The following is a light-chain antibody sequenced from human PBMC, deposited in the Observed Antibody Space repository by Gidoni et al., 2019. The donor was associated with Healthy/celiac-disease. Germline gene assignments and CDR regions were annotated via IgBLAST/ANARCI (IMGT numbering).Light chain of an antibody. CDR3: QSYDSSLSGWV. J-gene: IGLJ3*02. CDR1: SSNIGAGYD. CDR2: GNS. V-gene: IGLV1-40*01. Sequence: QSVLTQPPSVSAAPWQRVTISCTGSSSNIGAGYDVHWYQQLPGTAPKRLIYGNSNRPSGVPDRFSGSKSGTSASLAITGLQAEDEADYYCQSYDSSLSGWVFGGGTKLTVL.